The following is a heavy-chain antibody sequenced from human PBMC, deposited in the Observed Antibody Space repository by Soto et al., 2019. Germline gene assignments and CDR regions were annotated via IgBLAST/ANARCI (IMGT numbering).Heavy chain of an antibody. CDR1: GYSFTRYA. Sequence: QVYLVQSGAEVKKPGASVKISCKASGYSFTRYAIHWVRQAPGQSLEWMGWINPGSGRATYSHNFQGSVTITSDTSASTVYIDLTGLTSDDTAVYFCARETGSTPNFASWGQGTLVTVSS. D-gene: IGHD4-17*01. V-gene: IGHV1-3*01. CDR2: INPGSGRA. CDR3: ARETGSTPNFAS. J-gene: IGHJ4*02.